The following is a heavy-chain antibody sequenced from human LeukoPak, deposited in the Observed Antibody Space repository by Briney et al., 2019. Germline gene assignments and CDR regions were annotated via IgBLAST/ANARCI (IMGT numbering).Heavy chain of an antibody. CDR3: ARGAGWYDAQYFQS. CDR2: ISYSGNT. V-gene: IGHV4-39*07. J-gene: IGHJ1*01. CDR1: GGSISSNNYY. Sequence: PSETLSLTCFVSGGSISSNNYYWDWLRQSPGKGLEWIGSISYSGNTYDNPSLKSRVTVSIDTSKNQFSLRLRSVTAADTAVYYCARGAGWYDAQYFQSWGQGTLVIVSS. D-gene: IGHD6-19*01.